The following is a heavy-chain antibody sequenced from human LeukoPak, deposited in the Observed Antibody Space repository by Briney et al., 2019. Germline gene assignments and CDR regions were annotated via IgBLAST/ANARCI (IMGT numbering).Heavy chain of an antibody. D-gene: IGHD6-19*01. V-gene: IGHV4-59*01. CDR3: ARVWDDSSGRDY. CDR2: IYYSGST. J-gene: IGHJ4*02. Sequence: PSETLSLTCTVSGGSISSYYWSWIRQPPGKGLEWIGYIYYSGSTNYNPSLKSRVTISVDTSKNQFSLKLSSVTAADTAVYYCARVWDDSSGRDYWGQGTLVTVSS. CDR1: GGSISSYY.